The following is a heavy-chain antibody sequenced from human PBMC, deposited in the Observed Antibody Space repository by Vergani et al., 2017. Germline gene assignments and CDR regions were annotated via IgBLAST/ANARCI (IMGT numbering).Heavy chain of an antibody. J-gene: IGHJ5*02. D-gene: IGHD3-22*01. CDR1: GDSVSSNSAA. V-gene: IGHV6-1*01. CDR3: ARGGQYYYDGSGQYNWFDP. CDR2: TYYRSKWYN. Sequence: QVQLQQSGPGLVKPSQTLPLTCAISGDSVSSNSAAWNWIRQSPSRGLEWLGRTYYRSKWYNDYAVSVKSRITINPDTSKNQFSLQLNSVTPEDTAVYYCARGGQYYYDGSGQYNWFDPWGQGTLVTVSS.